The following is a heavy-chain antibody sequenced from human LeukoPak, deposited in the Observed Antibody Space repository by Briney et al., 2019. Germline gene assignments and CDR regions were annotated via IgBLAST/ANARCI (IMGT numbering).Heavy chain of an antibody. D-gene: IGHD1-26*01. CDR1: GGSFSGYY. CDR2: INHSGST. V-gene: IGHV4-34*01. J-gene: IGHJ4*02. Sequence: SETLSLTCAVYGGSFSGYYWSWIRQPPGKGLEWIGEINHSGSTNYNPSLKSRVTISVDTSKNQFSLKLSSVTAADTAVYYCAKDQVGADYWGQGTLVTVSS. CDR3: AKDQVGADY.